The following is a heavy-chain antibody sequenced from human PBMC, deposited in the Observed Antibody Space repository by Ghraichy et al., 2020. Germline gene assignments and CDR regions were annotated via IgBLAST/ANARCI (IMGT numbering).Heavy chain of an antibody. CDR2: ISSSSSTI. D-gene: IGHD3-16*02. CDR1: GFTFSSYS. Sequence: GGSLRLSCAASGFTFSSYSMNWVRQAPGKGLEWVSYISSSSSTIYYADSVKGRFTISRDNAKNSLYLQMNSLRDEDTAVYYCARDSPYDYVWGSYRPQYYFDYWGQGTLVTVSS. CDR3: ARDSPYDYVWGSYRPQYYFDY. J-gene: IGHJ4*02. V-gene: IGHV3-48*02.